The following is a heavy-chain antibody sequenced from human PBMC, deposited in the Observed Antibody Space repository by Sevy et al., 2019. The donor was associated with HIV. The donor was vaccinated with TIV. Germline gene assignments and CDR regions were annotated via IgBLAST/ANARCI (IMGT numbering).Heavy chain of an antibody. Sequence: SLKISCAASGFPFNDHALHWVRQVPGKGLEWVSGISWNSRNVGYADSVKGRFTISGDNANHFLYLEMNSLRPEDTAFYYCAKDINRGCDGINCYPYYYYFYGLDVWGQGTTVTVSS. V-gene: IGHV3-9*01. CDR2: ISWNSRNV. J-gene: IGHJ6*02. CDR3: AKDINRGCDGINCYPYYYYFYGLDV. CDR1: GFPFNDHA. D-gene: IGHD2-21*01.